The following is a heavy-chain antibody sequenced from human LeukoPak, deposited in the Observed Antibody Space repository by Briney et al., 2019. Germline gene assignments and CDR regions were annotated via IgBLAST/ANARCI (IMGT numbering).Heavy chain of an antibody. J-gene: IGHJ4*02. D-gene: IGHD3-16*01. Sequence: GASVKVSCKASGYTFTSYGISWVRQAPGQGLEWMGWISAYNGNTNYAQKLQGRVTMTTDTSTSTAYMELRSLRSDDTAVYYCARAIGPYDYVWGTYFDYWGQGTLVTVSS. CDR2: ISAYNGNT. V-gene: IGHV1-18*01. CDR3: ARAIGPYDYVWGTYFDY. CDR1: GYTFTSYG.